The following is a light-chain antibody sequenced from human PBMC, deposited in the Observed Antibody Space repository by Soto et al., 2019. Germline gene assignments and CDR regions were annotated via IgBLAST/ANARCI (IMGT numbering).Light chain of an antibody. V-gene: IGLV2-14*03. CDR2: DVS. CDR3: CSYTTSSPYV. J-gene: IGLJ1*01. CDR1: SSDVGGYNY. Sequence: QSALTQPASVSGSPGQSIAISCTGTSSDVGGYNYVSWYQQHPGKAPKLMIYDVSNRPSGVSNRFSGSKSGNTASLTISELQAEDEADYYCCSYTTSSPYVFGTGTQLTVL.